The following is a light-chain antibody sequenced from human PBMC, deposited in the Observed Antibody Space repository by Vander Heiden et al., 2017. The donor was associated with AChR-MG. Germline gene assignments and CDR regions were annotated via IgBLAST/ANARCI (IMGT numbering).Light chain of an antibody. V-gene: IGLV3-21*03. CDR1: NIVGKS. Sequence: SSVLTQQHSVSVAQGKTARITCGANNIVGKSMHCYHQKPGQAPVLFVYVDGDRPSGIPVRFSGSNSWNTATLTISRVEAGDEADYYYQVWDSSSDHQSVFGGGTKLTVL. CDR2: VDG. J-gene: IGLJ2*01. CDR3: QVWDSSSDHQSV.